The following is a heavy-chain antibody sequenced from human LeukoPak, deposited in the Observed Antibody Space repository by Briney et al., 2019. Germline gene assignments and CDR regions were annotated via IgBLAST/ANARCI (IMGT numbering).Heavy chain of an antibody. CDR1: GFTFSRYS. Sequence: KPGGSLRLSCAASGFTFSRYSMNWVLQAPGKGLEWVSSMSVSSGLIYYADSVKGRFTVSRDNAKNSLYLQMNSLRAEGTAVYYCAREFEYSSSGACYWGQGTLVTVSS. D-gene: IGHD6-6*01. V-gene: IGHV3-21*01. CDR3: AREFEYSSSGACY. CDR2: MSVSSGLI. J-gene: IGHJ4*02.